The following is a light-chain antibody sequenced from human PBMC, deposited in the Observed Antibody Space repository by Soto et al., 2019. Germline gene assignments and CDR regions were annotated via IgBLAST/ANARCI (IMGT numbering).Light chain of an antibody. CDR1: NSNIGSNP. CDR2: NNN. V-gene: IGLV1-44*01. CDR3: AAWDDTLYGVV. Sequence: QSVLTQPPSASGTPGQRVTISCSGSNSNIGSNPVNWYQQVPGTAPKLLFYNNNQRPSGVPDRFSGSKSATSASLAISGLQPEDEAHYYCAAWDDTLYGVVFGGGTKLTV. J-gene: IGLJ2*01.